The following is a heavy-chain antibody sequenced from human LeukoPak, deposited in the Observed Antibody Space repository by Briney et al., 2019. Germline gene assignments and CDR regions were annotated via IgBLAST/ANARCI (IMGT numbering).Heavy chain of an antibody. V-gene: IGHV1-3*01. CDR2: INSAYGNT. J-gene: IGHJ5*02. CDR1: GYTFTTYA. Sequence: GASVKVSCKASGYTFTTYAIHWVRQAPGQRLEWMGWINSAYGNTKYSQKFQGSVTITSDTSATSAYMEVHSLTSEDTAIYYCARDSYMAAADTWFDPWGQGTLVTVSS. CDR3: ARDSYMAAADTWFDP. D-gene: IGHD6-13*01.